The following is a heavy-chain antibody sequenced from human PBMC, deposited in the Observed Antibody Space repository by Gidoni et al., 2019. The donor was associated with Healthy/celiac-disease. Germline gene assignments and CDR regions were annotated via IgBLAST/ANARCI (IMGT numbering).Heavy chain of an antibody. Sequence: QVQLVQSGAEVKKPGASVKVSCKASGYTFTSYYMHWVRQAPGQGLEWMGIINPSGGSTSYAQKFQGRVTMTRDTSTSTVCMELSSLRSEDTAVYYCARESYPWEYYYYGMDVWGQGTTVTVSS. J-gene: IGHJ6*02. CDR2: INPSGGST. V-gene: IGHV1-46*01. CDR3: ARESYPWEYYYYGMDV. D-gene: IGHD1-26*01. CDR1: GYTFTSYY.